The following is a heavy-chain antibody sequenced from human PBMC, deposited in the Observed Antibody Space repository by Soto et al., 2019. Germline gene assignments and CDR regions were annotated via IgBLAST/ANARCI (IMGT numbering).Heavy chain of an antibody. CDR3: ARSYSGGDAYFDY. J-gene: IGHJ4*02. D-gene: IGHD2-21*02. CDR1: GGSISSGVYA. CDR2: IYQSGST. V-gene: IGHV4-30-2*01. Sequence: LSLTCAVYGGSISSGVYAWAWIRQPPGKGLEWVGYIYQSGSTYYNPSLKSRVTIAADRSKNQFSLNLASVTAADTAVYYCARSYSGGDAYFDYWGQGSVVTVSS.